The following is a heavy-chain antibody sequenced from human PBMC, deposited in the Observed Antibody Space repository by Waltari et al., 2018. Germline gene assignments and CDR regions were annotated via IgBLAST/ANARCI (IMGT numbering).Heavy chain of an antibody. V-gene: IGHV4-34*01. J-gene: IGHJ4*02. Sequence: QVQLQQWGAGLLKPSETLSLTCAVYGGSFSGYYWSWIRPPPGKGLEWIGEINHSLRTNSNAALKSRVTLSLDTSKNQFSLTLSSGTAADTAVYYCARVGGYASGSPRLDYWGRGTLVTVSS. CDR3: ARVGGYASGSPRLDY. D-gene: IGHD3-10*01. CDR1: GGSFSGYY. CDR2: INHSLRT.